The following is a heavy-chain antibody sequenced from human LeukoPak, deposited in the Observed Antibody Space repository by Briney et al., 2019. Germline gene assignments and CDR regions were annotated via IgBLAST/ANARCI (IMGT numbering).Heavy chain of an antibody. CDR2: VYYSGST. CDR3: ARSSYYYAADAFDI. CDR1: GDSISSYY. J-gene: IGHJ3*02. Sequence: SETLSLTCTVSGDSISSYYWSWIRQPPGKGLEWIGYVYYSGSTNYNPSLKSRVTISVDTSKNEFSLKLSSVTAADTAVYYCARSSYYYAADAFDIWGQGTMVTVSS. D-gene: IGHD3-10*01. V-gene: IGHV4-59*01.